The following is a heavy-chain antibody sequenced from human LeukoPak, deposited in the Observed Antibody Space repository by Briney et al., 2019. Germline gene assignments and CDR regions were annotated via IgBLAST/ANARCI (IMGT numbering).Heavy chain of an antibody. V-gene: IGHV3-48*02. Sequence: TGGSLRLSCAASGFTFSSYSMNWVRQAPGKGLEWVSYISSSSRTITYADSVKGRFTISRDNAKNSLYLQMNSLRDEDTAVYYCARDLRYQLLYSGYYGMDVWGQGTTVTVSS. J-gene: IGHJ6*02. CDR1: GFTFSSYS. CDR3: ARDLRYQLLYSGYYGMDV. CDR2: ISSSSRTI. D-gene: IGHD2-2*02.